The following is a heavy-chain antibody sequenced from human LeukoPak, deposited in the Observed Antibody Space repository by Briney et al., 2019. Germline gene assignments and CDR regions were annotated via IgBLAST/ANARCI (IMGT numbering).Heavy chain of an antibody. J-gene: IGHJ4*02. CDR1: GYSISGGYF. D-gene: IGHD6-19*01. CDR3: TRVTRNSGWFFDY. Sequence: SETLSLTCDVSGYSISGGYFWGWIRPPPGKGLEWIGSTAHRGNTYYNPSLKGRVSISTDGSKNQFSLSLTSVTAADTATYYCTRVTRNSGWFFDYWGPGTLATVHS. V-gene: IGHV4-38-2*01. CDR2: TAHRGNT.